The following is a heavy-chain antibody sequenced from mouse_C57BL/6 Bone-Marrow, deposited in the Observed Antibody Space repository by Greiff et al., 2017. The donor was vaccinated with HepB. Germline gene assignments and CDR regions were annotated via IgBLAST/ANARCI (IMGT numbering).Heavy chain of an antibody. CDR1: GFNIKHTY. CDR3: ALIYYGNHWYFDV. D-gene: IGHD2-1*01. Sequence: EVKLQQSVAELVRPGASVKLSCTASGFNIKHTYMHWVKQRPEQGLEWIGRIDPANGNTKYAPKFQGKATITADTSTNTAYLQLSSLTSEDTAIYYCALIYYGNHWYFDVWGTGTTVTVSS. CDR2: IDPANGNT. J-gene: IGHJ1*03. V-gene: IGHV14-3*01.